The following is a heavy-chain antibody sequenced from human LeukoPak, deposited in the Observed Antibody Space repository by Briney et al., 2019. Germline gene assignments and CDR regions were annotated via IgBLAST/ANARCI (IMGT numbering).Heavy chain of an antibody. CDR1: GFTFSSSV. V-gene: IGHV3-23*01. D-gene: IGHD3-22*01. Sequence: GGSLRLSCAASGFTFSSSVMSWVRQVPGKGLEWVSGISASGGSTSYADSVRGRFTISRDNSKNTLYVQMNSLRDEDTAVYYCAKTIVVILYRDAFDIWGQGTMVTVSS. CDR2: ISASGGST. J-gene: IGHJ3*02. CDR3: AKTIVVILYRDAFDI.